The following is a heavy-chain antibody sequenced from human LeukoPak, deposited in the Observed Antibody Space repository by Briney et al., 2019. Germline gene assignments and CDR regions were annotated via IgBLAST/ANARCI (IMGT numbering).Heavy chain of an antibody. CDR1: GYSFTSYW. V-gene: IGHV5-51*01. CDR3: ARGYCIGGVCHSNDAFDI. Sequence: GESLKIACKGFGYSFTSYWIGWVRQMPGKGLEWMGIIYPGDSDTRYSPSFQGQVTISADKSISTAYLQWSSLKASDTAMYYCARGYCIGGVCHSNDAFDIWGQGTMVTVSS. CDR2: IYPGDSDT. D-gene: IGHD2-8*02. J-gene: IGHJ3*02.